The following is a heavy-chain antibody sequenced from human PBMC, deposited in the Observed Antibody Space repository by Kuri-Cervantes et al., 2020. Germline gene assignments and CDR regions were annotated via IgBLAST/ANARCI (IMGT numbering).Heavy chain of an antibody. V-gene: IGHV3-30-3*01. CDR1: GFTFNNYA. D-gene: IGHD3-22*01. Sequence: GESLKISCAASGFTFNNYAMHWVRQAPGKGLEWVTVISYDGNSKYYTNSVKGRFTISRDNAKNSLYLQMNSLRAEDTALYYCAKGVVVTRYGMDVWGQGTTVTVSS. J-gene: IGHJ6*02. CDR3: AKGVVVTRYGMDV. CDR2: ISYDGNSK.